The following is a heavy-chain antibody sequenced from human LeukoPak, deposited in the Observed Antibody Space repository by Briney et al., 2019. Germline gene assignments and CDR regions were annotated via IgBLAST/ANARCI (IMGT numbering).Heavy chain of an antibody. CDR1: GFTFSSYW. V-gene: IGHV3-7*01. Sequence: GGSLRLSCAASGFTFSSYWMSWVRQAPGKGLEWVANIKQDGSEKYYVDSVKGRFTISRDNAKNSLYLQMNSLRAEDTAVYYCARTMVDYYYYYMDVWGKGTTVTVSS. CDR2: IKQDGSEK. J-gene: IGHJ6*03. D-gene: IGHD3-10*01. CDR3: ARTMVDYYYYYMDV.